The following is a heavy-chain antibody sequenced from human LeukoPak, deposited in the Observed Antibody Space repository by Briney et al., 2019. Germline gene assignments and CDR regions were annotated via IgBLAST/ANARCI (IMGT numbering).Heavy chain of an antibody. V-gene: IGHV3-23*01. J-gene: IGHJ6*02. D-gene: IGHD6-6*01. CDR1: EFTYG. CDR3: TRGPGRSSSPYYGMDV. Sequence: GGSLRLSCAASEFTYGMNWVRQAPGKGLECVSAISSSGSNTYYADSVKGRFTISRDNSKNTLYLQMNSLRAEDTAVYYCTRGPGRSSSPYYGMDVWGQGTTVTVSS. CDR2: ISSSGSNT.